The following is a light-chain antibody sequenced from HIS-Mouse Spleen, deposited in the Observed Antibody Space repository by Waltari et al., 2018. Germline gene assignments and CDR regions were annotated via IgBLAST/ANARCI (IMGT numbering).Light chain of an antibody. CDR1: ALPKKY. Sequence: SYELTQPPSVSVSPGQTARITCSGDALPKKYAYWYQQKSGQAPVLVIYEDSKQPSGIPGGFAGSSSGTMATLTISGAQVEDEADYYCYSTDSSGNHRVFGGGTKLTVL. J-gene: IGLJ2*01. V-gene: IGLV3-10*01. CDR3: YSTDSSGNHRV. CDR2: EDS.